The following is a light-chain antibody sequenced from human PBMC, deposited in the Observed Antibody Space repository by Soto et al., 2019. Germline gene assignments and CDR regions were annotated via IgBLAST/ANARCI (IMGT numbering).Light chain of an antibody. CDR2: AAS. J-gene: IGKJ2*01. CDR3: QQSYSTLYT. CDR1: QSISSY. Sequence: DIQMTQSPSSLSASVGDRVTITCRASQSISSYLNWYQQKPGKAPKLLIYAASSLHSGVPSRFSSSGSGTDFTLTISSLQPEDFATYYCQQSYSTLYTFGQGTKLEIK. V-gene: IGKV1-39*01.